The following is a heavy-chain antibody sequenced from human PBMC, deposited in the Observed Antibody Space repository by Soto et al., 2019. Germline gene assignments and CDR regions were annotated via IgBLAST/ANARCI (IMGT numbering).Heavy chain of an antibody. Sequence: SETLSLTRPVSGGSIIRYYRCWFRQPPGKGLEWIGYIYYSGSTNYNPSLKSRVTISVDTSRNQFSLKLSSVTAADTAVYYCARVWGGAFDIWGQGTMVTVSS. CDR2: IYYSGST. CDR3: ARVWGGAFDI. V-gene: IGHV4-59*01. CDR1: GGSIIRYY. J-gene: IGHJ3*02. D-gene: IGHD3-10*01.